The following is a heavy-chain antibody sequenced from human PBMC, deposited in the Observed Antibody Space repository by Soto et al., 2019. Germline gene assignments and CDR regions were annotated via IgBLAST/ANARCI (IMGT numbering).Heavy chain of an antibody. CDR2: ISAYNGNT. V-gene: IGHV1-18*04. CDR3: ARVIYYDSSGYYFGGAFDI. Sequence: QVPLVQSGAEVKKPGASVKVSCKASGYTFTSYGISWVRQAPGQGLEWMGWISAYNGNTNYAQKLQGRVTMTTDTSTSTAYMELRSLRSDDTAVYYCARVIYYDSSGYYFGGAFDIWGQGTMVTVSS. CDR1: GYTFTSYG. D-gene: IGHD3-22*01. J-gene: IGHJ3*02.